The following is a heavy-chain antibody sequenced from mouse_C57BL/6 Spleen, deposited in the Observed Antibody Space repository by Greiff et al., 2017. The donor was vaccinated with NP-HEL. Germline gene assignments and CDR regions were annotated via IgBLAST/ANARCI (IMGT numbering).Heavy chain of an antibody. J-gene: IGHJ2*01. Sequence: EVKLVESGGGLVKPGGSLKLSCAASGFTFSDYGMHWVRQAPEKGLEWVAYISSGSSTIYYADTVKGRFTISRDNAKNTLFLQMTSLRSEDTAMYYCARVYYYGSSEYYFDYWGQGTTLTVSS. CDR1: GFTFSDYG. CDR3: ARVYYYGSSEYYFDY. CDR2: ISSGSSTI. V-gene: IGHV5-17*01. D-gene: IGHD1-1*01.